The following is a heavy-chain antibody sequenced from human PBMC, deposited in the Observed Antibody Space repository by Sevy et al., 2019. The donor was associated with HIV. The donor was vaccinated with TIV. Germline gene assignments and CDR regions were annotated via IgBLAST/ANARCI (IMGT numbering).Heavy chain of an antibody. CDR2: ISAYSGDT. V-gene: IGHV1-18*01. Sequence: ASVKVSCKTFGYTFKTYGISWVRQAPGQGLEWMGWISAYSGDTNFAQKFQGRVTMTTDTSTSTVYMELSSLRSDDTAVYFCARDKPQGVVIIPGSMWGGVDYWGQGTVVTVSS. J-gene: IGHJ4*02. CDR1: GYTFKTYG. CDR3: ARDKPQGVVIIPGSMWGGVDY. D-gene: IGHD2-2*01.